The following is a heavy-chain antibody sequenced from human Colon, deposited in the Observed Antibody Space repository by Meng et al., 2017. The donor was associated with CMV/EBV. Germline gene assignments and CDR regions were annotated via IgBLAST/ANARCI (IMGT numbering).Heavy chain of an antibody. CDR3: AGYYVGRGGQGP. CDR1: RCSVSSGAFH. D-gene: IGHD3-10*02. Sequence: VSRCSVSSGAFHWSWIRQHPGKGLDWIGHTGDSGTTYYNPSLESRVSISVDTFKNQFSLKVNSVTAADTAVYYCAGYYVGRGGQGPWGQGTLVTVSS. CDR2: TGDSGTT. V-gene: IGHV4-31*02. J-gene: IGHJ5*02.